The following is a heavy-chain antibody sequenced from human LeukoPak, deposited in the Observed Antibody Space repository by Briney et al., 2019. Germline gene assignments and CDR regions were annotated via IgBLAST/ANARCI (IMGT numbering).Heavy chain of an antibody. J-gene: IGHJ6*02. CDR2: IYSGGST. CDR3: ARGLGYCSSTSCPRDYYYGMDV. V-gene: IGHV3-53*04. Sequence: GGSLRLSRAASGFTVSSNYMSWVRQAPGKGPEWVSVIYSGGSTYYADSVKGRFTISRHNSKNTLYLQMNSLRAEDTAVYYCARGLGYCSSTSCPRDYYYGMDVWGQGTTVTVSS. CDR1: GFTVSSNY. D-gene: IGHD2-2*01.